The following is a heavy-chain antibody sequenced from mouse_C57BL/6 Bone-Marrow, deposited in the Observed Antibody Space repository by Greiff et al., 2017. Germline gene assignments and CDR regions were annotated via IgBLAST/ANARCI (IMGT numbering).Heavy chain of an antibody. CDR2: IDPSDSYT. CDR3: ARRGTGTGFAY. V-gene: IGHV1-59*01. CDR1: GYTFTSYW. D-gene: IGHD4-1*01. J-gene: IGHJ3*01. Sequence: VQLQQSGAELVRPGTSVKLSCKASGYTFTSYWMHWVKQRPGQGLEWIGVIDPSDSYTNYNQKFKGKATLTVDTSSSTAYMQLSSLTSEDSAVYYCARRGTGTGFAYWGQGTLVTVSA.